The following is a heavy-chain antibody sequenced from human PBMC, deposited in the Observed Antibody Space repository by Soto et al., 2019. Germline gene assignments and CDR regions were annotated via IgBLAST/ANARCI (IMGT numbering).Heavy chain of an antibody. CDR1: GYTFTSYG. CDR2: ISAYNGNT. CDR3: ARDDDIVATIPWLDP. Sequence: GASVKVSCKASGYTFTSYGISWVRQAPGQGLEWMGWISAYNGNTNYAQKLQGRVTMTTDTSTSTAYMELRSLRSDDTAVYYCARDDDIVATIPWLDPWGQGTLVTVSS. J-gene: IGHJ5*02. V-gene: IGHV1-18*01. D-gene: IGHD5-12*01.